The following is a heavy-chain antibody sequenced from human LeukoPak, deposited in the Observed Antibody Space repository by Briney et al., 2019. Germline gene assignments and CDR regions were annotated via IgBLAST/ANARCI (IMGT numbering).Heavy chain of an antibody. Sequence: GGSLRLSCAPSGFTLSSDAMSWVRQAPGKGLEWVSAISGSGGSTYYADSVKGRFTISRDNSKNTLYLQMISLRADDTAIYYCARCAGGWDAFDGWGPGTMVTVSS. V-gene: IGHV3-23*01. CDR3: ARCAGGWDAFDG. CDR2: ISGSGGST. D-gene: IGHD3-10*02. J-gene: IGHJ3*01. CDR1: GFTLSSDA.